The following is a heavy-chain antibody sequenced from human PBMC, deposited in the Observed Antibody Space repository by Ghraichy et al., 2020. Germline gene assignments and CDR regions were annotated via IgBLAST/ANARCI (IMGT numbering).Heavy chain of an antibody. D-gene: IGHD3-9*01. Sequence: GGSLRLSCAASGFSFSASPMHWVRQASGRGLEWVGRVRTQANSFATHYAASVRGRFTISRDDSENTTYLQMDNLRTEDTGLYFCTRSSFDSYIGGEFDSWGQGILVSVSS. CDR3: TRSSFDSYIGGEFDS. J-gene: IGHJ4*02. CDR1: GFSFSASP. CDR2: VRTQANSFAT. V-gene: IGHV3-73*01.